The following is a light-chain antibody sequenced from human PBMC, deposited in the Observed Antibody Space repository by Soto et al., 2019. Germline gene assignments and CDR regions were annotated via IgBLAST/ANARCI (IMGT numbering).Light chain of an antibody. Sequence: QSVLTQPPYASGSPGQSGTISYTGTSSDVGAYNYVSWYQQHPGKAPKLMIYDVSKRPSGVPDRFSGSKSGNTASLTVSGLQAEDEADFYCISYAGSSIWVFGGGTKLTVL. CDR1: SSDVGAYNY. V-gene: IGLV2-8*01. CDR2: DVS. J-gene: IGLJ3*02. CDR3: ISYAGSSIWV.